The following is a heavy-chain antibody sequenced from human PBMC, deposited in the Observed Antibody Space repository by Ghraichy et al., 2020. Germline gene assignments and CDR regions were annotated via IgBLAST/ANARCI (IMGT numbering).Heavy chain of an antibody. CDR3: AREQSGYYYVRGAFDI. V-gene: IGHV4-39*07. Sequence: SETLSLTCTVSGGSISSSSYYWGWIRQPPGKGLEWIGSIYYSGSTYYNPSLKSRVTISVDTSKNQFSLKLSSVTAADTAVYYCAREQSGYYYVRGAFDIWGQGTMVTVSS. CDR2: IYYSGST. D-gene: IGHD3-22*01. CDR1: GGSISSSSYY. J-gene: IGHJ3*02.